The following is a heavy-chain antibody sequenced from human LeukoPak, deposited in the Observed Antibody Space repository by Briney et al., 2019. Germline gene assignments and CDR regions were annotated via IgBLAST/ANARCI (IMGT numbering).Heavy chain of an antibody. J-gene: IGHJ4*02. CDR2: IASDGSST. CDR3: ARDSGAEQGPIDY. CDR1: GFNFGDYG. Sequence: GGSLRLSCTASGFNFGDYGMSWFRQAPGKGLVWVSRIASDGSSTTYADSVKGRFSISRDNAKNTLYLQMNSLRVEDTAVYYCARDSGAEQGPIDYWGQGTLVTVSS. D-gene: IGHD3-10*01. V-gene: IGHV3-74*01.